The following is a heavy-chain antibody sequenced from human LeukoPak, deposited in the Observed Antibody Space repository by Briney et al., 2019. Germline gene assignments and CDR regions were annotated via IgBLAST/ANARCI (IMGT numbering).Heavy chain of an antibody. V-gene: IGHV3-48*01. D-gene: IGHD2-8*01. Sequence: GGSLRLSCAASGFTFSSYSMTWVRQAPGKGLEWVSYISSSSSTIYYADSVKGRFTISRDNAKNSLYLQMNSLRAEDTAVYYCARQGLVFYYYGMDVWGQGTTVTVSS. CDR1: GFTFSSYS. CDR2: ISSSSSTI. J-gene: IGHJ6*02. CDR3: ARQGLVFYYYGMDV.